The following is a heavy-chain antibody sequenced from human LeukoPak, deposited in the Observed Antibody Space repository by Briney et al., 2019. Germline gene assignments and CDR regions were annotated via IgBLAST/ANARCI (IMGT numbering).Heavy chain of an antibody. D-gene: IGHD4-17*01. V-gene: IGHV3-23*01. CDR2: ISGSGGST. Sequence: PGGSLRLSCAASGFTFSSYAMSWVRQAPGKGLEWVSAISGSGGSTYYADSVEGRFTISRDNSKNTLYLQMNSRRAEDTAVYYCAKVPPGVAYGDYEGYWGQGTLVTVSS. CDR1: GFTFSSYA. J-gene: IGHJ4*02. CDR3: AKVPPGVAYGDYEGY.